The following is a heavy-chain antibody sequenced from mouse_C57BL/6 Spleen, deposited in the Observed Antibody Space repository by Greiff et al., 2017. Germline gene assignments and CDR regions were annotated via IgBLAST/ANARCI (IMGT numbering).Heavy chain of an antibody. J-gene: IGHJ3*01. CDR1: GYTFTDYE. D-gene: IGHD2-3*01. CDR3: TRMRWLLRGGFAY. CDR2: IDPETGGT. V-gene: IGHV1-15*01. Sequence: VQLQQSGAELVRPGASVTLSCKASGYTFTDYEMHWVKQTPVHGLEWIGAIDPETGGTAYNQKFKGKAILTADKSSSTAYMELRSLTSEDSAVYYCTRMRWLLRGGFAYWGQGTLVTVSA.